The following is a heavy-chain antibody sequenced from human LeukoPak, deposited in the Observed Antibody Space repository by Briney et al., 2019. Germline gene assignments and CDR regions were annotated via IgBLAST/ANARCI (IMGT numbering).Heavy chain of an antibody. D-gene: IGHD3-22*01. CDR3: ARMGGYYQGRFDY. Sequence: GGSLRLSCAASGFTFSSYSMNWVRQAPGKGLEWVSYISSSSSTIYYADSVKGRFTISRDNAKNSLYLQMNSLRAEDTAVYYCARMGGYYQGRFDYWGQGTLVTVSS. CDR2: ISSSSSTI. V-gene: IGHV3-48*01. CDR1: GFTFSSYS. J-gene: IGHJ4*02.